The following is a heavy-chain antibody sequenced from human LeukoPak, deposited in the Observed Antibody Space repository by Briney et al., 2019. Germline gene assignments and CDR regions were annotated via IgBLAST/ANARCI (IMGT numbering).Heavy chain of an antibody. CDR2: IYYSGST. J-gene: IGHJ6*04. V-gene: IGHV4-30-4*01. Sequence: SETLSLTCTVSGGSISSGDYYWSWIRQPPGKGLEWIGYIYYSGSTYYNPSLKSRVTISVDTSKNQFSLKLSSVTAADTAVYYCAREGAGTGKGGMDVWGKGTTVTVSS. CDR1: GGSISSGDYY. D-gene: IGHD1/OR15-1a*01. CDR3: AREGAGTGKGGMDV.